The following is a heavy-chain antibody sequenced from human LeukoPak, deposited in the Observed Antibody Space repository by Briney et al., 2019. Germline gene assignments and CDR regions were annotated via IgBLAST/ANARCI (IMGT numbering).Heavy chain of an antibody. CDR1: GFSVSGNY. J-gene: IGHJ4*02. Sequence: GGSLRLSCAASGFSVSGNYLTWVRQAPGRGLEWVSFINIHDDAFYADSVKGRFTVSRDNSKNTLYLQMNSLRAGDTAVYYCARNLPVDYWGQGTLVTVSS. CDR2: INIHDDA. CDR3: ARNLPVDY. V-gene: IGHV3-53*01.